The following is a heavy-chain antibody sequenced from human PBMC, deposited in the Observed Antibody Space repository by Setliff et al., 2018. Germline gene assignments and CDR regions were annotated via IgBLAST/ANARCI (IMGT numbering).Heavy chain of an antibody. CDR2: ISGFNGNT. V-gene: IGHV1-18*01. J-gene: IGHJ4*02. D-gene: IGHD3-9*01. CDR1: GYTFSNFG. Sequence: GASVKVSCKASGYTFSNFGFSWVRQAPGQGLEWMGWISGFNGNTKYAQKVQGRVSMTTDTSTSTAYMELRSLRSDDTAVYYCARHGDASFYYDILTGHSPPYHFDYWGQGTLVTVSS. CDR3: ARHGDASFYYDILTGHSPPYHFDY.